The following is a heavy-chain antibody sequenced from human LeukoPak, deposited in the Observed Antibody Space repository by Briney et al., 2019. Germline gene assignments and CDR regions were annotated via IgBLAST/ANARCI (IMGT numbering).Heavy chain of an antibody. CDR3: AKDRGVVVPAAFDY. CDR1: GFTFSSYA. Sequence: GGSLRLSCAASGFTFSSYAMSWDRQAPGKGLEWVSAISGSGGSTFYADSVKGRFTISRDNSKNTLSLQMNSLRVEDTALYYCAKDRGVVVPAAFDYWGQGTLVTVSS. V-gene: IGHV3-23*01. CDR2: ISGSGGST. D-gene: IGHD2-2*01. J-gene: IGHJ4*02.